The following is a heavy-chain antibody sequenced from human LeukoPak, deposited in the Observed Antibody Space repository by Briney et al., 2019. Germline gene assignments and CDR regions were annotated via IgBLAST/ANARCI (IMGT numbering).Heavy chain of an antibody. V-gene: IGHV4-59*01. CDR3: ARIYYDFWSGSQRDNYFDY. D-gene: IGHD3-3*01. J-gene: IGHJ4*02. CDR2: IYYSGST. CDR1: GGSISSYY. Sequence: SETLSLTCTVSGGSISSYYWSWIRQPPGQGLEWIGYIYYSGSTNYNPSLKSRVTVSVDTSRNQFSLKLSSVTAADTAVYYCARIYYDFWSGSQRDNYFDYWGQGTRVTVSS.